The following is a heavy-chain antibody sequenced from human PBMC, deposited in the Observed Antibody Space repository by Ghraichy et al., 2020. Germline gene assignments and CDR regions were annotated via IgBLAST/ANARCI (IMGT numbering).Heavy chain of an antibody. J-gene: IGHJ5*02. CDR2: FDPEDGET. CDR1: GYTLTKLS. D-gene: IGHD5-12*01. Sequence: ASVKVSCKVSGYTLTKLSMHWVRQAPGKGLEWMGGFDPEDGETIYAQKFQGRVTMTEDTSTDTAYMELSSLRSEDTAVYYCATVNIKWLRGRGAFSGAGWFDPWGQGTLVTVSS. CDR3: ATVNIKWLRGRGAFSGAGWFDP. V-gene: IGHV1-24*01.